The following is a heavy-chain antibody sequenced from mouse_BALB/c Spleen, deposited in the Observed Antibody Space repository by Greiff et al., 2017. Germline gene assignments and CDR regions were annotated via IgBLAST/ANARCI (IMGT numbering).Heavy chain of an antibody. J-gene: IGHJ4*01. D-gene: IGHD2-1*01. CDR2: INPSNGRT. CDR1: GYTFTSYW. Sequence: QVQLQQPGAELVKPGASVKLSCKASGYTFTSYWMHWVKQRPGQGLEWIGEINPSNGRTNYNEKFKSKATLTVDKSSSTAYMQLSSLTSEDSAVYYCAKGDYGNYDYAMDYWGQGTSVTVSS. V-gene: IGHV1S81*02. CDR3: AKGDYGNYDYAMDY.